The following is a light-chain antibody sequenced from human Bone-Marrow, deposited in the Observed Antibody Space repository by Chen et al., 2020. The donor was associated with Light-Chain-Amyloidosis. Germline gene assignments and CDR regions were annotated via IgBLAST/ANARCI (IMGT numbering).Light chain of an antibody. J-gene: IGLJ1*01. CDR3: SSYTITNTLV. CDR1: SSDVGGDKH. V-gene: IGLV2-14*01. CDR2: EVT. Sequence: QSAPTEPDSVSGPPGQSITTPCTGTSSDVGGDKHGSWYQQHPDKAPKLMIYEVTNRPSWVPDRFSGSKSDNTASLTISGLQTEDEADYFCSSYTITNTLVFGSGTRVTVL.